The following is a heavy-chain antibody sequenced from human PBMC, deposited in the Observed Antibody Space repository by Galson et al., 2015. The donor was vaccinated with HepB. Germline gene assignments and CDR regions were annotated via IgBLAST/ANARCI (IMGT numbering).Heavy chain of an antibody. CDR3: GKDVAGSHYYYGVDV. CDR1: GFTFSNYA. V-gene: IGHV3-23*01. D-gene: IGHD2-15*01. J-gene: IGHJ6*02. CDR2: LSGSGGDT. Sequence: SLRLSCAASGFTFSNYAMSWVRQAPGKGLEWVSALSGSGGDTYYADSVKGRFTISRDNSKNTLYLQMNSLRAEDSALYYCGKDVAGSHYYYGVDVWGQGTTVTVSS.